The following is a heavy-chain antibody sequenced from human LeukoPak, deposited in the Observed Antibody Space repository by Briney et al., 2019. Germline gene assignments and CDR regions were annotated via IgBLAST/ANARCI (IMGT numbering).Heavy chain of an antibody. CDR1: GFTFSSYS. V-gene: IGHV3-30*18. CDR3: AKDPTSRITMVRGVTPFDS. CDR2: TSYDGSNT. D-gene: IGHD3-10*01. J-gene: IGHJ4*02. Sequence: GGSLRLSCAASGFTFSSYSMNWVRQAPGKGLEWVAVTSYDGSNTYHADSVKGRFTISRDNSKNTLYLQMDSLRAEDTAVYFCAKDPTSRITMVRGVTPFDSRGQGTLVTVSS.